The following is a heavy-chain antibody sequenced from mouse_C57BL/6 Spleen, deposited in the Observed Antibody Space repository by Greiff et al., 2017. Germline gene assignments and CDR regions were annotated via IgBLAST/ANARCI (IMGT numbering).Heavy chain of an antibody. V-gene: IGHV1-52*01. CDR3: AISGVTTDFDY. J-gene: IGHJ2*01. Sequence: VQLLQPGAELVRPGSSVKLSCKASGYTFTSYWMHWVKQRPIQGLEWIGNIDPSDSATHYNQKFKDKATLSVDKSSSTAYMQLSSLTSADSAVYYCAISGVTTDFDYWGQGTTLTVSS. CDR1: GYTFTSYW. CDR2: IDPSDSAT. D-gene: IGHD2-2*01.